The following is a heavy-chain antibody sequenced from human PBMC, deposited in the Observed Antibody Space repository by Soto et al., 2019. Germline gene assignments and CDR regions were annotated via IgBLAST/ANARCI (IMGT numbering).Heavy chain of an antibody. CDR3: ARDLLRIAPSYYGMDV. D-gene: IGHD6-13*01. V-gene: IGHV3-30-3*01. J-gene: IGHJ6*02. Sequence: LRLSFAASGXTFSSYAMHWVRQAPGKGLEWVAVISYDGSNKYYADSVKGRFTISRDNSKNTLYLQMNSLRAEDTAVYYCARDLLRIAPSYYGMDVWGQGTTVTVSS. CDR2: ISYDGSNK. CDR1: GXTFSSYA.